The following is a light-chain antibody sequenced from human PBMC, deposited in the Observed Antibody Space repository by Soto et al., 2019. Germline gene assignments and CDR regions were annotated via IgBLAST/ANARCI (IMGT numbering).Light chain of an antibody. Sequence: DIQMTQSPSSLSASVGDRVSLTCRACQNVGSFFNWYQQKPGKSPRLLIYATSNLKSGVTSRISGSGYGTEFTLTISSLQPEDFATYFCKQSYRXQYTCGQGTKV. V-gene: IGKV1-39*01. CDR3: KQSYRXQYT. J-gene: IGKJ2*01. CDR2: ATS. CDR1: QNVGSF.